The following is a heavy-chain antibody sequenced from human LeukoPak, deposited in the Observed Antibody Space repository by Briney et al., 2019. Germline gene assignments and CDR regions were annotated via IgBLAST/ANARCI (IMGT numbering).Heavy chain of an antibody. J-gene: IGHJ4*02. CDR2: IGGCECST. Sequence: GGPLRLLCAASGLPLRSYAMLWVRQAPGRGLEWVSSIGGCECSTQHAHSVKGRFHLSRDNSKNSLYLQTNSLRAEDTAVYYRARSLPGYSSSWCVGCYFDYWGQGTLVTVSS. CDR1: GLPLRSYA. V-gene: IGHV3-23*01. D-gene: IGHD6-13*01. CDR3: ARSLPGYSSSWCVGCYFDY.